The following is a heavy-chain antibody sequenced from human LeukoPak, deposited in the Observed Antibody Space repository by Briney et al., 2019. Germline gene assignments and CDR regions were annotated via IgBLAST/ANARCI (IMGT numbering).Heavy chain of an antibody. CDR1: GFTFSSYE. V-gene: IGHV3-48*03. J-gene: IGHJ4*02. CDR3: ARDFREYSSGCYEYYFDY. CDR2: ISSSGSTI. Sequence: PGGSLRLSCAASGFTFSSYEMNWVRQAPGKGLEWVSYISSSGSTIYYADSVKSRFTISRDNAKNSLYLQMNSLRAEDTAVYYCARDFREYSSGCYEYYFDYWGQGTLVTVSS. D-gene: IGHD6-19*01.